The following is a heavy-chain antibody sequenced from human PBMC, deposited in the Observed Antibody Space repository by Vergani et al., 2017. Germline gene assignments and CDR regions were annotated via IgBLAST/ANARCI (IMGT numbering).Heavy chain of an antibody. CDR2: FDPEDGET. CDR3: ATRKVWFGELSSLDY. V-gene: IGHV1-24*01. D-gene: IGHD3-10*01. Sequence: QVQLVQSGAGVKKPGSSVKVSCKASGGTFSSYTISWVRQAPGQGLEWMGGFDPEDGETIYAQKFQGRVTMTEDTSTDTAYMELSSLRSEDTAVYYGATRKVWFGELSSLDYWGQGTLVTVSS. CDR1: GGTFSSYT. J-gene: IGHJ4*02.